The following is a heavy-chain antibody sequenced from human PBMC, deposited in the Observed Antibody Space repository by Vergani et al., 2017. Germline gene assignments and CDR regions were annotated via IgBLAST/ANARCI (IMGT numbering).Heavy chain of an antibody. J-gene: IGHJ6*02. Sequence: QVQLVQSGAEVKKPGASVQVSCKVSGYTLPELSMHWVRQAPGKGLEWMGGFDPEDGETIYAQKFQGRVTMTEDTSTDTAYMEMSSLRSEDTAVYYCATDLRYYYYYGMDVWGQGTTVTGSS. CDR2: FDPEDGET. CDR1: GYTLPELS. D-gene: IGHD4-17*01. V-gene: IGHV1-24*01. CDR3: ATDLRYYYYYGMDV.